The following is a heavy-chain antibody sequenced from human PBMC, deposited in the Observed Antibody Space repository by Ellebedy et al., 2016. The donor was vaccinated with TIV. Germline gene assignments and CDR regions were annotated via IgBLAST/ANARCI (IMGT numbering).Heavy chain of an antibody. CDR1: GFTFSSYS. CDR2: ISSSSSYI. D-gene: IGHD3-16*02. Sequence: GESLKISXAASGFTFSSYSMNWVRQAPGKGLEWVSSISSSSSYIYYADSVKGRFTISRDNAKNSLYLQMNSLRAEDTAVYYCARVGLRLGELSLWKTPSPESLDYWGQGTLVTVSS. CDR3: ARVGLRLGELSLWKTPSPESLDY. J-gene: IGHJ4*02. V-gene: IGHV3-21*01.